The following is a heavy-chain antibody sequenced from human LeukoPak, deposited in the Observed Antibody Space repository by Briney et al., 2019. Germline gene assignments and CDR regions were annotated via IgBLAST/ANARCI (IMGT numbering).Heavy chain of an antibody. V-gene: IGHV4-4*07. J-gene: IGHJ5*01. CDR1: GGSISSYH. CDR2: INGNGDT. D-gene: IGHD3-10*01. CDR3: ARDRGLDGSDQLDS. Sequence: SSETLSLTCTVSGGSISSYHWIWIRQPAGKGLEWIGRINGNGDTVYNPSLKSRATMSLDMTNNQFSLKLSSVTAADTAVYYCARDRGLDGSDQLDSWGPGTLVTVSS.